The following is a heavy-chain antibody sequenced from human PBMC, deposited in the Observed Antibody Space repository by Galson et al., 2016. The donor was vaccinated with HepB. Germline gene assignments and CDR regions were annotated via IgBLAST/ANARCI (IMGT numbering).Heavy chain of an antibody. CDR3: ARSSGPIYYYYGMDV. CDR1: GDSVSSGSAA. D-gene: IGHD3-22*01. CDR2: TYYRSSWSY. V-gene: IGHV6-1*01. J-gene: IGHJ6*02. Sequence: CAISGDSVSSGSAAWNWIRQSPSRGLQWLGRTYYRSSWSYDYAASVRSRISIDPDTSKNQFSLQLNSVTPEDTAVYYCARSSGPIYYYYGMDVWGQGTTVTVSS.